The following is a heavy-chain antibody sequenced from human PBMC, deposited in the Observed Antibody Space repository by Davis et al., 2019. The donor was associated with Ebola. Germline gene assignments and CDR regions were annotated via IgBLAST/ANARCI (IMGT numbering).Heavy chain of an antibody. J-gene: IGHJ6*02. CDR1: GFTVSSNY. CDR2: IYSGGST. Sequence: GESLKISCAASGFTVSSNYMSWVRQAPGKGLEWVSVIYSGGSTYYADSVKGRFTISRHNSKNTLYLQMNSLRAEDTAVYYCARGGAELWFGVNNYGMDVWGQGTTVTVS. V-gene: IGHV3-53*04. D-gene: IGHD3-10*01. CDR3: ARGGAELWFGVNNYGMDV.